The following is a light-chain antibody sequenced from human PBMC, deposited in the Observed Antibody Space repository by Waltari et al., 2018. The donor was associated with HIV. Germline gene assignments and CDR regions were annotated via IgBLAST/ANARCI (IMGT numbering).Light chain of an antibody. Sequence: IVMTQSPDSLAVSPGAGVIINCKSSRTILYNPDNRNYLAWYQQKPGQAPRILIYWASTRAFGVPERFSGSGSGTDFSLTISSLQDDDVAIYFCQQYYSLPVTFGGGTKVERK. V-gene: IGKV4-1*01. J-gene: IGKJ4*02. CDR1: RTILYNPDNRNY. CDR3: QQYYSLPVT. CDR2: WAS.